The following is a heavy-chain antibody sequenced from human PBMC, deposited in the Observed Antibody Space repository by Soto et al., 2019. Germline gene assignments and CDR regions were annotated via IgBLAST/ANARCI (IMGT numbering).Heavy chain of an antibody. V-gene: IGHV4-61*01. J-gene: IGHJ6*02. CDR1: GGSVSSGSYY. D-gene: IGHD3-10*01. Sequence: PSGTLSLTRTVSGGSVSSGSYYWRWVRQPPGKGLGWIGYIYYSGSTNYNPSLKSRVTISVDTSKNQFSLKLSSVTAADTAVYYCARDQNYYGSGSGDYYYYGMDVWGQGTTVTVSS. CDR3: ARDQNYYGSGSGDYYYYGMDV. CDR2: IYYSGST.